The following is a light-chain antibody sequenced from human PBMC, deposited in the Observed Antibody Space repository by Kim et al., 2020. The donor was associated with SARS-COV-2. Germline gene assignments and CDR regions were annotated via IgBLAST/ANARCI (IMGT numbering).Light chain of an antibody. V-gene: IGKV1-17*03. CDR1: QGISNN. J-gene: IGKJ2*01. CDR3: LQHSGYPYT. CDR2: AAY. Sequence: SASGGDRVTITCQASQGISNNLAWFQQRPGKDPKRLIYAAYSLQSGVPSRFSGSGAGTEFTLTISSLQPEDFASYYCLQHSGYPYTFGQGTKLEI.